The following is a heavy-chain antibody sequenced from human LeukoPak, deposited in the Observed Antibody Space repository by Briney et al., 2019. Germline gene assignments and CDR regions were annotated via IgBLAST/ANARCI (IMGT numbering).Heavy chain of an antibody. Sequence: ASVKVSCKASGYTFTSYAMYWVRQAPGQGLEWMGIINPSGGSTSYAQKFQGRVTMTRDTSTSTVYMELSSLRSEDTAVYYCARDSSMVRGTVDYWGQGTLVTVSS. D-gene: IGHD3-10*01. V-gene: IGHV1-46*01. CDR1: GYTFTSYA. J-gene: IGHJ4*02. CDR2: INPSGGST. CDR3: ARDSSMVRGTVDY.